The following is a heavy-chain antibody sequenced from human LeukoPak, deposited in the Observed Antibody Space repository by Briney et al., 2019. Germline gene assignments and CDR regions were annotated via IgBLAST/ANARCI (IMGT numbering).Heavy chain of an antibody. CDR2: IYYSGST. CDR3: ASVDYGDYRIDY. V-gene: IGHV4-31*03. Sequence: SQTLSLTCTVSGGSISSGGYYWSWIRQHPGKGLEWIGYIYYSGSTYYNPSLKSRVTISVDTSKNQFSLKLSSVTAADTAVYHCASVDYGDYRIDYWGQGTLVTVSS. CDR1: GGSISSGGYY. D-gene: IGHD4-17*01. J-gene: IGHJ4*02.